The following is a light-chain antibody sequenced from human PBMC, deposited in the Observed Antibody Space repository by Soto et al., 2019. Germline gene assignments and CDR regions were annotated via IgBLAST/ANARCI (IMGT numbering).Light chain of an antibody. CDR1: QNVTSN. J-gene: IGKJ5*01. Sequence: TVLTQSPGTLSLSPGERATLSCRASQNVTSNLLVWYQQHPGQAPRLLIYDASNRATGIPARFSGSGSGTDFTLTISSLEPEDFAVYYCQQRSNWPRITFGQGTRLEIK. CDR2: DAS. CDR3: QQRSNWPRIT. V-gene: IGKV3-11*01.